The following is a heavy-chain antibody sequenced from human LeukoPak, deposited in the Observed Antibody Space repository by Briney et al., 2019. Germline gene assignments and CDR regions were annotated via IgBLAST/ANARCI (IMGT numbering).Heavy chain of an antibody. Sequence: SETLSLTCAVSGGSFSGYYWSRIRQPPGKGLEWIGEINHGRSTNYNPSLKSRVTMSVDTSKNQLSLKLSSVTAADTAIYYCARGQFWSGYSIWGQGTLVTVSS. CDR2: INHGRST. D-gene: IGHD3-3*02. CDR3: ARGQFWSGYSI. V-gene: IGHV4-34*01. CDR1: GGSFSGYY. J-gene: IGHJ4*02.